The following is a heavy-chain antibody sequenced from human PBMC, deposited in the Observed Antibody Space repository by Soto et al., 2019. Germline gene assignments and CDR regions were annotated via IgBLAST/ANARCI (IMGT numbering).Heavy chain of an antibody. CDR3: ASSGEYYYDSSGYLHGNDAFDI. J-gene: IGHJ3*02. CDR1: GYSFTIYW. D-gene: IGHD3-22*01. CDR2: IYPGDSDT. Sequence: GESLKISCNGSGYSFTIYWIGWVRQMPGKGLEWMGIIYPGDSDTRYSPSFQGQVTISRDNSKNTLYLQMNSLRAEDTAVYYCASSGEYYYDSSGYLHGNDAFDIWGQGTMVTVSS. V-gene: IGHV5-51*01.